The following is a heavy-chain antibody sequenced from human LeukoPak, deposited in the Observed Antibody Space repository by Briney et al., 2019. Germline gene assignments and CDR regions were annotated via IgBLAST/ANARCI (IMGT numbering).Heavy chain of an antibody. Sequence: WEPLSLLCALWGHPMCSCYYLGWIRQSPGKGVEWIGNIYCRWSTYYNPPLKSRLTISVDTSKNLLSLRLSSVTAADTAIYYCASGSLTRNAFDIWGQGTMVTVSS. CDR2: IYCRWST. CDR3: ASGSLTRNAFDI. J-gene: IGHJ3*02. CDR1: GHPMCSCYY. V-gene: IGHV4-38-2*01. D-gene: IGHD1-26*01.